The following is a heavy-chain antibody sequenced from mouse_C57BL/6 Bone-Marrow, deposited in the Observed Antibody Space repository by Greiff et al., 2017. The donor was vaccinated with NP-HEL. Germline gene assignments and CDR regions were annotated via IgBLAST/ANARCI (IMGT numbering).Heavy chain of an antibody. CDR1: GFTFSDYG. D-gene: IGHD3-3*01. CDR2: ISSGSSTI. Sequence: VQLKQSGGGLVKPGGSLKLSCAASGFTFSDYGMHWVRQAPEKGLEWVAYISSGSSTIYNADTVKGRYTISRDNAKNHLVLQMTSLRSEDTAMYYCARKGWAYYYAMDYWGQGTSVTVSS. J-gene: IGHJ4*01. CDR3: ARKGWAYYYAMDY. V-gene: IGHV5-17*01.